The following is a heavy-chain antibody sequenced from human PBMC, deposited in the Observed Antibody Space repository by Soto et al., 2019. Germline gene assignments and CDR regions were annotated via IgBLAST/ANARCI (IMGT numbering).Heavy chain of an antibody. CDR2: INPNSGGT. D-gene: IGHD4-17*01. CDR1: GYTFTGYY. V-gene: IGHV1-2*04. Sequence: SVKVSCKASGYTFTGYYMHWVRQAPVQGLEWMGWINPNSGGTNYAQKFQGWVTMTRDTSISTAYMELSRLRSDDTAVYYCARDLSSQTTVTTFGYYGMDVWGQGTTVTVSS. CDR3: ARDLSSQTTVTTFGYYGMDV. J-gene: IGHJ6*02.